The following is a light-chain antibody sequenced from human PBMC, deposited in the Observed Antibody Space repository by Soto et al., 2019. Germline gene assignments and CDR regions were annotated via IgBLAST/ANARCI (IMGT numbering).Light chain of an antibody. CDR1: QSVSSN. CDR3: QQYNNWPPMA. Sequence: EIVMTQSPATLSVSPGERATLSCRASQSVSSNLAWYQQKPGQAPRLLIYGASTRATGIPARFSDSGSGTEFTLTISSLQSEDFEVYYCQQYNNWPPMAFGQGTKVEIK. V-gene: IGKV3-15*01. J-gene: IGKJ1*01. CDR2: GAS.